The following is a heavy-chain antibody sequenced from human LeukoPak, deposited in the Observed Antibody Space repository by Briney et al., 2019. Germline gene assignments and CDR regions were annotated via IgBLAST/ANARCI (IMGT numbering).Heavy chain of an antibody. Sequence: KPGESLEISCKGLGYDFSTYWNAWVRQRPGKGLEWMGIIYPGGSETRYDPSFQGQVTISADRSTSTAYLQWSSLRASDTAMYYCARASRDGYNQNFDHWGQGTLVTVSS. D-gene: IGHD5-24*01. CDR1: GYDFSTYW. J-gene: IGHJ4*02. CDR2: IYPGGSET. CDR3: ARASRDGYNQNFDH. V-gene: IGHV5-51*01.